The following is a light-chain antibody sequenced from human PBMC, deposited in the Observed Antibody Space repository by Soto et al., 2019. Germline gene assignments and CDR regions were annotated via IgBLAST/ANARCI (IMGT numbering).Light chain of an antibody. CDR3: NSYTTSSTLV. Sequence: QSALTQPASVSGSPGQSITISCTGTSSDVGAYNFVSWYQHHPGKAPKLMIYEVNNRPSGVSNRFSGSKSGNTASLTISGLQAEDEADYYCNSYTTSSTLVFGGGTKRTVL. CDR1: SSDVGAYNF. CDR2: EVN. J-gene: IGLJ3*02. V-gene: IGLV2-14*01.